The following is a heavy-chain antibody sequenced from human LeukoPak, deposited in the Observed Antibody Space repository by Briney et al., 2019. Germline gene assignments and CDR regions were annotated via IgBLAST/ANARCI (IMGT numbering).Heavy chain of an antibody. Sequence: GGSLRLSCAASGFTFSSYAMSWVRQAPGKGLEWVSAISGSGGSTYYADSVKGRFTITRDNSKNTLYLQMNSLRAEDTAVYYCAPHESYYYDSSPRYWGQGTLVTVSS. CDR2: ISGSGGST. D-gene: IGHD3-22*01. CDR1: GFTFSSYA. J-gene: IGHJ4*02. V-gene: IGHV3-23*01. CDR3: APHESYYYDSSPRY.